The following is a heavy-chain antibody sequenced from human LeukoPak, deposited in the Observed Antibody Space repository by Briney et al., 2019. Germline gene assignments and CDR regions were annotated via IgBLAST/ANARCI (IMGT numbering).Heavy chain of an antibody. CDR2: IRYDGSNK. Sequence: PGGSLRLSCAASGFTFSSYGMHWVRQAPGKGLEWVAFIRYDGSNKYYADSVKGRFTISRDNSKNTLYLQMNSLRAEDTAVYYCARGGDPQFDYWGQGTLVTVSS. D-gene: IGHD7-27*01. CDR1: GFTFSSYG. CDR3: ARGGDPQFDY. J-gene: IGHJ4*02. V-gene: IGHV3-30*02.